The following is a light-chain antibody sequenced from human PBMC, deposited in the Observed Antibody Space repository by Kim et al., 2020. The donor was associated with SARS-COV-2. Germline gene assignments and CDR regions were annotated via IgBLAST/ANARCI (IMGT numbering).Light chain of an antibody. V-gene: IGKV3-20*01. CDR2: GAS. J-gene: IGKJ4*01. CDR3: QQYGSSALT. CDR1: QSVSSSY. Sequence: EIVLTQSPGTLSLSPGERATLSCRASQSVSSSYLAWYQQKPGQAPRPLIYGASSRATGIPDRLSGSGCGTAFTPTISRLEPEDFAVYYCQQYGSSALTFGGGTKVDIK.